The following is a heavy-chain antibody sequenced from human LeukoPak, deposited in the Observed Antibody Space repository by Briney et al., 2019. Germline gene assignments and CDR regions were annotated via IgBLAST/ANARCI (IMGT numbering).Heavy chain of an antibody. J-gene: IGHJ4*02. CDR2: ISIGGSII. V-gene: IGHV3-48*02. CDR3: ARLEAILADY. Sequence: PGGSLRLSCAASGFTFNGYNMNWVRQAPGKGLEWVSHISIGGSIIYYADSVKGRFTISRDNAKNSLYLQMNSLRDEDTAVYYCARLEAILADYWGQGTLVPVSA. D-gene: IGHD2-21*01. CDR1: GFTFNGYN.